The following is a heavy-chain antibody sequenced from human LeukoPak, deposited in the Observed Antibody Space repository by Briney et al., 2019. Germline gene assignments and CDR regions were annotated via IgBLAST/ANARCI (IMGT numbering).Heavy chain of an antibody. CDR3: AREMLYYYDIPQDWSR. V-gene: IGHV3-48*03. Sequence: GGSLRLSCAASGFTFSSYEMNWVRQAPGKGLEWVSYISSSCSTIYYADSVKGRFTISRDNAKNSLYLQMNSLRAEDTAVYYCAREMLYYYDIPQDWSRWGQGTLVTVSS. CDR2: ISSSCSTI. D-gene: IGHD3-22*01. CDR1: GFTFSSYE. J-gene: IGHJ4*02.